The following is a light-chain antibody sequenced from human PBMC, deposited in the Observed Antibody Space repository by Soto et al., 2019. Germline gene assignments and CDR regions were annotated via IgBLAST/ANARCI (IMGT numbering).Light chain of an antibody. CDR1: QGISTY. CDR2: AAS. J-gene: IGKJ1*01. V-gene: IGKV1-27*01. CDR3: TKYYSAPWT. Sequence: DIQMTQSPSSLSASVGDRVTITCRASQGISTYLAWYQQKPGKVPKLLIYAASTLQSWVPSRFSGSGSGTDFTLTISSLQPADVATYSCTKYYSAPWTFGQGTKVEIK.